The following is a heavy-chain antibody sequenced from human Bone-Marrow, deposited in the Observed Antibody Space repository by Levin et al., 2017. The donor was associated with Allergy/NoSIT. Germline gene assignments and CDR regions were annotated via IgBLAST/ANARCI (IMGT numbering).Heavy chain of an antibody. CDR2: LNPSSGGT. D-gene: IGHD6-13*01. CDR3: VRESGSSSGFDY. V-gene: IGHV1-2*02. J-gene: IGHJ4*02. Sequence: ASVKVSCKASGFIFKDYYLHWVRQAPGLGLEWMGWLNPSSGGTKYGEQFQGRVTMTRATSISTVYMDLTSLRSDDTAVYYCVRESGSSSGFDYWGQGTRVTVS. CDR1: GFIFKDYY.